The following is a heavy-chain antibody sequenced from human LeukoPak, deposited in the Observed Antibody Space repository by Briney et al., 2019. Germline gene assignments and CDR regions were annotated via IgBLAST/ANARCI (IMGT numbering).Heavy chain of an antibody. D-gene: IGHD6-13*01. Sequence: ASVKVSCKASGYTFTAYYMHWVRQAPGQGLEWMGWINPNTGDTNSVERFQGRVTMTRDSSISTAYLELSRLTSDDTAVYYCARDMWQQFDWFDPWGQGTPVTVSS. CDR2: INPNTGDT. V-gene: IGHV1-2*02. CDR3: ARDMWQQFDWFDP. J-gene: IGHJ5*02. CDR1: GYTFTAYY.